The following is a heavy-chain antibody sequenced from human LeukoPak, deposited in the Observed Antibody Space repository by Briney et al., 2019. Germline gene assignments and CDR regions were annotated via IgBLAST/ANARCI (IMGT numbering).Heavy chain of an antibody. CDR1: GYTLTELS. CDR2: FDPEDGET. CDR3: ATGTLWFGEFLSTFDY. V-gene: IGHV1-24*01. D-gene: IGHD3-10*01. J-gene: IGHJ4*02. Sequence: VASVRVSCKVSGYTLTELSMHWVRQAPGKGLEWMGGFDPEDGETIYAQKFQGRVTMTEDTSTDTAYMELSSLRSEDTAVYYCATGTLWFGEFLSTFDYWGQGTLVTVSS.